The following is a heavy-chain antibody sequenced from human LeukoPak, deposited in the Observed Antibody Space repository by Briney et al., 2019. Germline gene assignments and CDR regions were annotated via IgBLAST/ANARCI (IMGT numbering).Heavy chain of an antibody. CDR3: ARDRSGYSYES. V-gene: IGHV3-66*01. Sequence: GGSLRLSCAASGFTVSSNYMSWVRQAPGKGLEWVSVIYSGGSTYYADSVKGRFTISRDNSKNTLYLQMNSLRAEDTAVYYCARDRSGYSYESWGQGTLVTVSS. J-gene: IGHJ4*02. D-gene: IGHD5-18*01. CDR1: GFTVSSNY. CDR2: IYSGGST.